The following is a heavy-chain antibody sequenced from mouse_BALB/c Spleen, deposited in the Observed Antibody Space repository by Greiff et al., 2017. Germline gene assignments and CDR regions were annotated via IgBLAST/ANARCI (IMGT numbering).Heavy chain of an antibody. Sequence: EVQLVESGGDLVKPGGSLKLSCAASGFTFSSYGMSWVRQTPDKRLEWVATISSGGSYTYYPDSVKGRFTISRDNAKNTLYLQMSSLKSEDTAMYYCARRGKTGTYFDYWGQGTTLTVSA. V-gene: IGHV5-6*01. J-gene: IGHJ2*01. CDR1: GFTFSSYG. CDR2: ISSGGSYT. CDR3: ARRGKTGTYFDY. D-gene: IGHD4-1*01.